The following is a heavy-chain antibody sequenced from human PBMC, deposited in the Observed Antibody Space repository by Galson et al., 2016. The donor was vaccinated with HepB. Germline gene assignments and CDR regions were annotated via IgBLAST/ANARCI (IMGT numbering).Heavy chain of an antibody. V-gene: IGHV3-30*03. D-gene: IGHD5-18*01. Sequence: SLRLSCAASGFTFSTYGMHWVRQAPGKGLEWVAVISYDGDTKYHADSVKGRFTISRDNSKNTLYLQMHRLRFEDTAVYYCASDPRQWQRGYNYGFEYWGQGTLVSDSS. CDR1: GFTFSTYG. CDR3: ASDPRQWQRGYNYGFEY. CDR2: ISYDGDTK. J-gene: IGHJ4*02.